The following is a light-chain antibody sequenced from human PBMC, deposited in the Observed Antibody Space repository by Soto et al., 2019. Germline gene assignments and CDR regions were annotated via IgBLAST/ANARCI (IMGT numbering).Light chain of an antibody. Sequence: QSVLTQPPSASGSPGQSVTVSCTGTSSDVGRYNAVFWFQQHPGKVPKLMIYEVSKRPSGVPDRFSGSKSGSTASLTVSGLQAEDEADYYCSAYAGSNNYVFGSGTKLTVL. CDR3: SAYAGSNNYV. CDR2: EVS. CDR1: SSDVGRYNA. J-gene: IGLJ1*01. V-gene: IGLV2-8*01.